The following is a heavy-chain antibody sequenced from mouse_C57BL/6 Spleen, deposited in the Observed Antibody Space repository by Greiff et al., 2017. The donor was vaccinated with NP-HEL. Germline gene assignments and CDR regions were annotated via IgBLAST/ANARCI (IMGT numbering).Heavy chain of an antibody. CDR1: GYAFSSYW. CDR2: IYPGDGDT. CDR3: ARKWHYWSFDY. J-gene: IGHJ2*01. D-gene: IGHD1-3*01. V-gene: IGHV1-80*01. Sequence: QVQLKESGAELVKPGASVKISCKASGYAFSSYWMNWVKQRPGKGLEWIGHIYPGDGDTNYNGKFKGKATLTADKSSSTAYMQLSSLTSDDSAVYFCARKWHYWSFDYWGQGTTLTVSS.